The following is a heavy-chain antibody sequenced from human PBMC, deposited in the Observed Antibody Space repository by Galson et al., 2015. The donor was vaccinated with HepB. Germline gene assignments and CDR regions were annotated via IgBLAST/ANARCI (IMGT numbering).Heavy chain of an antibody. D-gene: IGHD3-3*01. CDR1: GFTFSSYA. Sequence: SLRLSCAASGFTFSSYAMSWVRQAPGKGLEWVSAISGSGGSTYYADSVKGRFTISRDNSKNTLYLQMNSLRAEDTAVYYCAKDLVPIFGYPLGGVDVWGQGTTVTVSS. V-gene: IGHV3-23*01. CDR2: ISGSGGST. J-gene: IGHJ6*02. CDR3: AKDLVPIFGYPLGGVDV.